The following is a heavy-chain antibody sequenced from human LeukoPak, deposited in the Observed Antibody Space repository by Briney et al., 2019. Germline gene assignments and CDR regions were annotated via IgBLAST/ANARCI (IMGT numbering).Heavy chain of an antibody. CDR2: ISGSGGST. V-gene: IGHV3-23*01. CDR3: ARDEGGSWYSAFDI. CDR1: GFTFSSYA. Sequence: GGSLRLSCAASGFTFSSYAMSWVRQAPGKGLEWVSAISGSGGSTYYADSVKGRFTISRDNAKNSLYLQMNSLRAEDTAVYYCARDEGGSWYSAFDIWGQGTMVTVSS. D-gene: IGHD2-15*01. J-gene: IGHJ3*02.